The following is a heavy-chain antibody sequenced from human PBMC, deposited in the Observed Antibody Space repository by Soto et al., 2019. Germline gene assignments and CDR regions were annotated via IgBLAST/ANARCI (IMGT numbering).Heavy chain of an antibody. D-gene: IGHD1-7*01. V-gene: IGHV6-1*01. J-gene: IGHJ4*02. CDR2: TYYRSKWYN. CDR1: AESVTRNSAA. Sequence: PSQTLSLTCTISAESVTRNSAAGNWIRQCPARGLERLGRTYYRSKWYNEYAVSVKSRITNKPDTSKNKFSLQLNSVIPKDTAVYYCAGMHEGTLAFWGQGPLVTVSS. CDR3: AGMHEGTLAF.